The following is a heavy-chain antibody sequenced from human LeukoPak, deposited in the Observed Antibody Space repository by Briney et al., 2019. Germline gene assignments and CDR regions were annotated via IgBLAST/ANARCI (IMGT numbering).Heavy chain of an antibody. Sequence: GGSLRLSCAASGFTFNSYSMTWVRQAPGKGLEWVSYISSSSSTIYYADSVKGRFTISRDNAKNSLYLQMNSLRDEDTAVYYCARDAGCSSTSCYYEEYYYYGMDVWGQGTLVTVSS. CDR1: GFTFNSYS. CDR3: ARDAGCSSTSCYYEEYYYYGMDV. D-gene: IGHD2-2*01. J-gene: IGHJ6*02. V-gene: IGHV3-48*02. CDR2: ISSSSSTI.